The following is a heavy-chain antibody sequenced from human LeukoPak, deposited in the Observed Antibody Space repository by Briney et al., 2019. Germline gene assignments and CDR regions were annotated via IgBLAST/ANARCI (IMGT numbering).Heavy chain of an antibody. J-gene: IGHJ6*03. CDR1: GYTFTSYG. D-gene: IGHD6-19*01. CDR2: ISAYNGNT. CDR3: AREYFGKVAGTVSYYYYMDV. V-gene: IGHV1-18*01. Sequence: ASVKVSCKASGYTFTSYGISWVRQAPGQGLEWMGWISAYNGNTNYAQKLQGRVTMTTDTSTSTAYMELRRLRSDDTAVYYCAREYFGKVAGTVSYYYYMDVWGKGTTVTVSS.